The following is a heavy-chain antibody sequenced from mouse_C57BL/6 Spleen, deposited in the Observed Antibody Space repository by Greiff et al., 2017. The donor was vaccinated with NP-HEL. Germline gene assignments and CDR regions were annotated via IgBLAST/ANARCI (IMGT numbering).Heavy chain of an antibody. J-gene: IGHJ2*01. CDR3: ARNDREGYGFDY. CDR1: GYTFTSYW. V-gene: IGHV1-64*01. CDR2: IHPDNGGT. Sequence: VQLQQPGTVLVKPGASVKLSCKASGYTFTSYWMHWVKQRPGQGLEWIGVIHPDNGGTSYNQKFKGKATLTADTSASTAYMQLSSLTSEDSAVYYCARNDREGYGFDYWGQGTTLTVSS. D-gene: IGHD2-14*01.